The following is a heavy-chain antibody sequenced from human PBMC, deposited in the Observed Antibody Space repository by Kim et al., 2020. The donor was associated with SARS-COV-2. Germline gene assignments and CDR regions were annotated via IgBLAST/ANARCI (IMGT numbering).Heavy chain of an antibody. D-gene: IGHD1-7*01. CDR2: IFAGSST. V-gene: IGHV3-53*01. Sequence: GGSLRLSCAASGFSVINNYMIWARQAPGKGLEWVSVIFAGSSTYYADSVRGRFTISRDISKNTLHLQMNTLRAEDTAVYYCAREGNYRDRQVYYFDFWGQGTLVTVSS. CDR1: GFSVINNY. CDR3: AREGNYRDRQVYYFDF. J-gene: IGHJ4*02.